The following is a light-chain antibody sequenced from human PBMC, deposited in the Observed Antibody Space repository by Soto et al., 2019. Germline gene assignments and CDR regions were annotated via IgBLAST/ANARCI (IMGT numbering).Light chain of an antibody. CDR2: KAS. CDR1: QSISSW. J-gene: IGKJ1*01. Sequence: DIQMTQSPSTLSASVGDRVTITCRASQSISSWLAWYQQKPGKAPKLLIYKASSLESGVPSRFSCSGSGTEFTLTISSLQPDDFATYSCQQYNTFWTFGQGTKVEIK. V-gene: IGKV1-5*03. CDR3: QQYNTFWT.